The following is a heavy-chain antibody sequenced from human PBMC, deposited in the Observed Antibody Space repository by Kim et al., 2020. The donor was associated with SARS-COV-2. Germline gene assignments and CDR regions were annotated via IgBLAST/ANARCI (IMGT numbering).Heavy chain of an antibody. CDR1: GFTFSSYW. V-gene: IGHV3-7*05. CDR3: ARDALTYYYGSGRRFDP. CDR2: IKQDGSEK. D-gene: IGHD3-10*01. Sequence: GGSLRLSCAASGFTFSSYWMSWVRQAPGKGLEWVANIKQDGSEKYYVDSVKGRFTISRDNAKNSLYLQMNSLRAEDTAVYYCARDALTYYYGSGRRFDPWGQGTLVTVSS. J-gene: IGHJ5*02.